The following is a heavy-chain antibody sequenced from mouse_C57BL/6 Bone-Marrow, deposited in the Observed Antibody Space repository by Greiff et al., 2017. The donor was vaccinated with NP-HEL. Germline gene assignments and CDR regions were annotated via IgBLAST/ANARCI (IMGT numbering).Heavy chain of an antibody. CDR3: ARSDGSSYSYYAMDY. Sequence: QVQLKQSGPELVKPGASVKISCKASGYAFSSSWMNWVKQRPGKGLEWIGRIYPGDGDTTYNGKFKGKATLTADKSSSTAYMQLSSLTSEDSAVYFWARSDGSSYSYYAMDYWGQGTSVTVSS. J-gene: IGHJ4*01. CDR1: GYAFSSSW. D-gene: IGHD1-1*01. V-gene: IGHV1-82*01. CDR2: IYPGDGDT.